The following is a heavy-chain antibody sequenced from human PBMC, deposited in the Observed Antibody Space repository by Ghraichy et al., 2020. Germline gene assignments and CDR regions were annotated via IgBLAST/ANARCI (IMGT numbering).Heavy chain of an antibody. CDR2: IYYSGST. CDR3: ARGIAVTDNWFDP. CDR1: GGSISSYY. D-gene: IGHD6-19*01. V-gene: IGHV4-59*01. Sequence: SETLSLTCTVSGGSISSYYWSWIRQPPGKGLEWIGYIYYSGSTNYNPSLKSRVTISVDTSKNQFSLKLSSVTAADTAVYYCARGIAVTDNWFDPWGQGTLVTVSS. J-gene: IGHJ5*02.